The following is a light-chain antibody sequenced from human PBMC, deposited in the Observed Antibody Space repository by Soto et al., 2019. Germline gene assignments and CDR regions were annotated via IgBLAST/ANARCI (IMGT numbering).Light chain of an antibody. CDR2: VAS. Sequence: DVRMTQSPSAMSASVGDRVTITCRASQDISNYLAWFQQKPGKVPKRLIYVASTLQSGVPSRFSGSGSGTDFTLTISSLQPEDFATYYCLQYNTYPWTFGQGTKVEIK. CDR3: LQYNTYPWT. CDR1: QDISNY. J-gene: IGKJ1*01. V-gene: IGKV1-17*03.